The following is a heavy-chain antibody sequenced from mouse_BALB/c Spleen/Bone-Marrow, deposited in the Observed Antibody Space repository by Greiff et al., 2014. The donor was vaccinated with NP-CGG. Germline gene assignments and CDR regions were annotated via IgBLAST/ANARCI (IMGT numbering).Heavy chain of an antibody. CDR1: GFTFSSFA. J-gene: IGHJ2*01. Sequence: DVMLVESGGGLVQPGGSRKLSCAASGFTFSSFAMHWVRQAPEKGLEWVAYISSASSTIYYADTVMGRFTISRDNPKNTLFLQMNSLRSEDTAMYYCARSGSSSGYFDYWGQGTTLTVSS. CDR3: ARSGSSSGYFDY. V-gene: IGHV5-17*02. CDR2: ISSASSTI. D-gene: IGHD1-1*01.